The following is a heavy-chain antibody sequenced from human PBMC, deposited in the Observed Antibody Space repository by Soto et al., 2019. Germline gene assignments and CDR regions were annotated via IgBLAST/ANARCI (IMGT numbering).Heavy chain of an antibody. CDR3: ARDRDDYGSGNYYNRSVV. V-gene: IGHV1-69*01. D-gene: IGHD3-10*01. Sequence: QVQLVQSGAEVKKPGSSVKVSCKASGGIFSTYAISWLRQAPGQGLEWMGGIIPIFGTPNYAQRFQGRVTITADESTSTAYMELSRLRSEDTAVYYCARDRDDYGSGNYYNRSVVWGQGTLVTVSS. J-gene: IGHJ4*02. CDR2: IIPIFGTP. CDR1: GGIFSTYA.